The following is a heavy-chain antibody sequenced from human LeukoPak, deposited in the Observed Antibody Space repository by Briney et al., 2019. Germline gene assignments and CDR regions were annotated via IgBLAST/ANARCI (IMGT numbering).Heavy chain of an antibody. Sequence: SETLSLTCSVSGGSINNHYWSWIRQTPGKGLEWIGYVFDSGCTNYNPSVKSRVTISVDTSRNQFSLRLSSVTAADTAVYYCAKHLTNAFYDMIWFDPWGQGILVTVSS. CDR3: AKHLTNAFYDMIWFDP. CDR1: GGSINNHY. J-gene: IGHJ5*02. D-gene: IGHD2/OR15-2a*01. CDR2: VFDSGCT. V-gene: IGHV4-59*11.